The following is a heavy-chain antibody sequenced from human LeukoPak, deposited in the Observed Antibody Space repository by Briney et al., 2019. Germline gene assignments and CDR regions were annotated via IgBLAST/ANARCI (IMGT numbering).Heavy chain of an antibody. Sequence: PAGSLRLSCAASGFTFDDYGMTWVRQAPGKGLEWVSGINWNGGSTGYGDSVKGRFTISRDTTKNSLYLQMNSLRAEGTALFYCARFREGPTHFDYWGQGTLVTVSS. D-gene: IGHD1-26*01. CDR2: INWNGGST. J-gene: IGHJ4*02. CDR3: ARFREGPTHFDY. V-gene: IGHV3-20*04. CDR1: GFTFDDYG.